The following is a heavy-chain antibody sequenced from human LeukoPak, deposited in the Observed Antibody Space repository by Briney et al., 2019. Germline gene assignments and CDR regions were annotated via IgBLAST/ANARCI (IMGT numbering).Heavy chain of an antibody. CDR1: GDSLSNGNYY. D-gene: IGHD3-10*01. J-gene: IGHJ4*02. CDR3: ARSQNYYGSGDY. CDR2: IYYTGKT. V-gene: IGHV4-61*03. Sequence: PSETLSVTCTVSGDSLSNGNYYWSWLRQPPGKALEWIGYIYYTGKTYYNPSLEGRVTILVDTSRNHFSVKLSSVTAADTAVYYCARSQNYYGSGDYWSQGTLVTVSS.